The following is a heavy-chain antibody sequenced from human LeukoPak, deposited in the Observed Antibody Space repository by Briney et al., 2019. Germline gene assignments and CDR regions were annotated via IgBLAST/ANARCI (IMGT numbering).Heavy chain of an antibody. V-gene: IGHV4-31*03. Sequence: SQTLSLTCTVSGGSISSGGLYWSWIRQHPGKGLEGIGYMRDSGTTYYNPSLKSRVTISLGTSKNQFSLNLSSVTAADTAVYYCARASRWGDLSLGYWGQGTLVTVSS. D-gene: IGHD3-16*02. CDR3: ARASRWGDLSLGY. J-gene: IGHJ4*02. CDR2: MRDSGTT. CDR1: GGSISSGGLY.